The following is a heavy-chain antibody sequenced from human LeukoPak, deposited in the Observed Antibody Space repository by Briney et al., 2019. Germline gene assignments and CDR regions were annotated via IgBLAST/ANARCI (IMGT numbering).Heavy chain of an antibody. CDR1: GFTFSTYS. Sequence: PGGSLRLSCAASGFTFSTYSMTWVSQAPGKGLEWVSYISSRSTTIYYADSMRGRFTISRDNAKNSLYLQVNSLRVEDTALYYCAREAVAGRGFDYWGQGALVTVSS. V-gene: IGHV3-48*01. D-gene: IGHD6-19*01. J-gene: IGHJ4*02. CDR2: ISSRSTTI. CDR3: AREAVAGRGFDY.